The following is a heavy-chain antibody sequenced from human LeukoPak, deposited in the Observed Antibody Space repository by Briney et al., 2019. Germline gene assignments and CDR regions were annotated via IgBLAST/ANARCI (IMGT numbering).Heavy chain of an antibody. Sequence: GGSLRLSCAASEFTFSNYWMHWVRQAPGKGLVWVSRINTDGISTTYADSVKGRFTISRDNAKNTLYLQMNSLRAEDTALYHCAKVVVPASFDTFDIWGLGTMVTVSS. CDR2: INTDGIST. V-gene: IGHV3-74*01. J-gene: IGHJ3*02. CDR1: EFTFSNYW. CDR3: AKVVVPASFDTFDI. D-gene: IGHD2-2*01.